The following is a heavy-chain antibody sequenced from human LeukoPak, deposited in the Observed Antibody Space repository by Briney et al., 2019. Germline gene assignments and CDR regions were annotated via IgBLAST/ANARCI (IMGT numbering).Heavy chain of an antibody. CDR2: ISAYNGNT. Sequence: ASVKVPCKASGYTFTSYGISWVRQAPGQGLEWMGWISAYNGNTNYAQKLQGRVTMTTDTSTSTAYMELRSLRSDDTAVYYCARASVDSSGYYYYFDYWGQGTLVTVSS. D-gene: IGHD3-22*01. CDR3: ARASVDSSGYYYYFDY. CDR1: GYTFTSYG. J-gene: IGHJ4*02. V-gene: IGHV1-18*01.